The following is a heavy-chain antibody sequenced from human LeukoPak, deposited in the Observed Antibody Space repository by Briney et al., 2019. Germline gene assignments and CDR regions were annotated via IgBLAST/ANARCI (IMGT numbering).Heavy chain of an antibody. CDR3: STGVPGPSMPT. J-gene: IGHJ5*02. D-gene: IGHD2/OR15-2a*01. Sequence: DPSETLSLTCTVSGVSISSYYWSWLRQPPGKGLEWIGYIYSSGSTKYNPSLKSRVTISVDTSKNQFSLKLSSLTAADTAVYYCSTGVPGPSMPTWGQGTLVTVSS. CDR2: IYSSGST. CDR1: GVSISSYY. V-gene: IGHV4-59*01.